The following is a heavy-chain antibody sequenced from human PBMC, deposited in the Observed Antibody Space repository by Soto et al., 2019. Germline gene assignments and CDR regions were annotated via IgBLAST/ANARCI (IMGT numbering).Heavy chain of an antibody. CDR2: ISGSGGST. J-gene: IGHJ4*02. D-gene: IGHD2-15*01. CDR1: GFTFSSYA. Sequence: EVQLLESGGGLVQPGGSLRLSCAASGFTFSSYAMSWVRQAPGKGLEWVSAISGSGGSTYYADSVKGRFTISRDNSKNTLYLQMNSLRAEVTAVYYCAKDRGGYCSGGSCYSERWGQGTLVTVSS. V-gene: IGHV3-23*01. CDR3: AKDRGGYCSGGSCYSER.